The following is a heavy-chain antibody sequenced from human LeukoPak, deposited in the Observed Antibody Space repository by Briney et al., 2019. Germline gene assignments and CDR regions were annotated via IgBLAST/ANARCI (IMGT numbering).Heavy chain of an antibody. V-gene: IGHV3-48*03. CDR1: GFTFSSFE. Sequence: GGSLRLSCAASGFTFSSFEMNWVRQAPGKGLEWVSYISNRGSTIYYADSVKGRFTISRDNAKNSLYLQMNSLRAEDTALYYCARDRSAFSGYDFFDYWGQGTLVTVSS. CDR2: ISNRGSTI. D-gene: IGHD5-12*01. J-gene: IGHJ4*02. CDR3: ARDRSAFSGYDFFDY.